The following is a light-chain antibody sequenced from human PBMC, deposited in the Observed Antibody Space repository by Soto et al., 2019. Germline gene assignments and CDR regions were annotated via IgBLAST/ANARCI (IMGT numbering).Light chain of an antibody. Sequence: NFMLTQPHSVSESPGKTVTISCTRSSGSIASNYVQWYHQRPGSAPTIVMYEDNQRPSGVPDRFSGSIDRSSNSASLTISGLKTEDGGDFYCQSYDSSNWVFGGGTKVTVL. CDR3: QSYDSSNWV. V-gene: IGLV6-57*04. CDR2: EDN. CDR1: SGSIASNY. J-gene: IGLJ3*02.